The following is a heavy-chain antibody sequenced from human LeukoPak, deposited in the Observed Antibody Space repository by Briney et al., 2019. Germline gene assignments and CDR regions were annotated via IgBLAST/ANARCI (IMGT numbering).Heavy chain of an antibody. Sequence: PGGSLRLSCAVSGFTFSKYSMNWVRQAPGKGLEWVSYITSSRSSTYYADSVKGPFTISRDNAKNSLYLQMNSLRAEDTAVYYCPRHGVPGSTVLDYWGQGTLVTVPS. D-gene: IGHD2-2*01. CDR2: ITSSRSST. CDR3: PRHGVPGSTVLDY. V-gene: IGHV3-48*01. J-gene: IGHJ4*02. CDR1: GFTFSKYS.